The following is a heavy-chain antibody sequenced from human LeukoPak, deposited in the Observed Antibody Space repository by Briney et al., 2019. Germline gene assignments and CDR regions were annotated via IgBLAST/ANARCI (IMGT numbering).Heavy chain of an antibody. CDR2: ISDSGVNT. D-gene: IGHD3-10*01. V-gene: IGHV3-23*01. J-gene: IGHJ4*02. Sequence: GGSLRLSCAASGLTFSTYAMSWVRQAPGKGLEWVSAISDSGVNTYYADSVKGRFTISRDNSKNTLYLQMNSLRAEDTAVYCCAKNPFMGYGSDYFDDWGQGTLVTVSS. CDR3: AKNPFMGYGSDYFDD. CDR1: GLTFSTYA.